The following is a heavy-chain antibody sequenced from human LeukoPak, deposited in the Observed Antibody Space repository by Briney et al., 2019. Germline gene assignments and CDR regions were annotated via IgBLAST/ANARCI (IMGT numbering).Heavy chain of an antibody. Sequence: PGGSLRLSCAASGFTFSNTWMSWVRQAPGKGLEWVGRIKSKTDGGTTDYAAHVKGRFIISRDDSKNTLYLQMNSLKTEDTAVYYCTTDGYSGHEGLYDYWGQGTLVTVSS. CDR1: GFTFSNTW. CDR2: IKSKTDGGTT. D-gene: IGHD5-12*01. J-gene: IGHJ4*02. CDR3: TTDGYSGHEGLYDY. V-gene: IGHV3-15*01.